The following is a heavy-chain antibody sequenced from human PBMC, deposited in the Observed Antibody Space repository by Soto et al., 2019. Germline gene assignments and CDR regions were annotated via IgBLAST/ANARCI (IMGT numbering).Heavy chain of an antibody. CDR2: INPNSGGT. J-gene: IGHJ4*02. CDR1: GYTFTGYY. CDR3: ARDPTGYSSSWYERYFDY. Sequence: ASVKVSCKASGYTFTGYYMHWVRQAPGQGLEWMGWINPNSGGTNYAQKFQGWVTMTRDTSISTAYMELSRLRSDDTAVYYCARDPTGYSSSWYERYFDYWGQGTLVTVSS. V-gene: IGHV1-2*04. D-gene: IGHD6-13*01.